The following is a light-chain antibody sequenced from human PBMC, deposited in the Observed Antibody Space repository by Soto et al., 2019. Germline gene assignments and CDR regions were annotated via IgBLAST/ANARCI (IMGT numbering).Light chain of an antibody. J-gene: IGKJ2*01. CDR3: QQYDDWPLYT. V-gene: IGKV3-15*01. Sequence: EVVMTQSPAALSVSPGERVTLSCRASQSVGGNLAWYQQRPGQAPRLLIYDASTRAAGIPARTSGSGSGTEFSLTISSLQSEDFALYYCQQYDDWPLYTFGQGTKVDIK. CDR2: DAS. CDR1: QSVGGN.